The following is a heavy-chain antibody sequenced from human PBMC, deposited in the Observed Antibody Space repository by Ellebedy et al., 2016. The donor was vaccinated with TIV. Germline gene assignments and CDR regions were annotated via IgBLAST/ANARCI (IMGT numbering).Heavy chain of an antibody. J-gene: IGHJ3*02. CDR2: IYSSGIT. Sequence: GESLKISCAASGFAVSSNYMSWVRQAPGEGLEWVSVIYSSGITYYAESVKGRFTISRDNSRDNSKNTLYLQMNGLRAEDTAVYYCARVDYGLAFHIWGQGTMVTVSS. V-gene: IGHV3-66*01. D-gene: IGHD3-16*01. CDR3: ARVDYGLAFHI. CDR1: GFAVSSNY.